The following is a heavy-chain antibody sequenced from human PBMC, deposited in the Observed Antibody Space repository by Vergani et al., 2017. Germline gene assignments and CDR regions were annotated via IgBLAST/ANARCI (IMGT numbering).Heavy chain of an antibody. V-gene: IGHV1-2*04. CDR1: GYTFTSYY. J-gene: IGHJ6*03. D-gene: IGHD5-12*01. Sequence: QVQLVQSGAEVKKPGASVKVSCKASGYTFTSYYMHWVRQAPGQGLEWMGWINPNSGGTNYAQKFQGWVTMTRDTSISTAYMELSRLRSDDTAVYYCARGVLRLTERSYYYMDVWGKGTTVTVSS. CDR2: INPNSGGT. CDR3: ARGVLRLTERSYYYMDV.